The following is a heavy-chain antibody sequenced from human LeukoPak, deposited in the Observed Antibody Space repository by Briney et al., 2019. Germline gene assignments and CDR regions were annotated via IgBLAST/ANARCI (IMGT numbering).Heavy chain of an antibody. Sequence: GGSLRLSCAASGFTFSSYAMSWVRQAPGKGLEWVSAISGSGGSTYYADSVKGRFTISRDNSKNTLYLQMNSLRAEDTAVYYCAGRGPGIAAAVFYWYFDLWGRGTLVTVSS. CDR1: GFTFSSYA. D-gene: IGHD6-13*01. J-gene: IGHJ2*01. CDR3: AGRGPGIAAAVFYWYFDL. V-gene: IGHV3-23*01. CDR2: ISGSGGST.